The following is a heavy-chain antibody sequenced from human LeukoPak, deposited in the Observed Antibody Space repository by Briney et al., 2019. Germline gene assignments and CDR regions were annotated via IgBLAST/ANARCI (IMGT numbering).Heavy chain of an antibody. CDR2: VRSDGSYQ. CDR1: GFTFSTYA. D-gene: IGHD6-19*01. CDR3: AKEAGQVRNYYHYMDV. V-gene: IGHV3-30*02. Sequence: PGGSLRLSCAASGFTFSTYAMHWVRQAPGKGLEWVAFVRSDGSYQYYADSVKGRFTISRDNSKNTLYLQMNSLRGEDTAVYYCAKEAGQVRNYYHYMDVWGKGTTATVSS. J-gene: IGHJ6*03.